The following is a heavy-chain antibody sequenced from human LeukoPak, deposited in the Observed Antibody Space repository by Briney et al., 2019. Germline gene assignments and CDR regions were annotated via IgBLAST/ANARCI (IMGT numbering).Heavy chain of an antibody. CDR2: IYYSGST. CDR1: GGSISSGSYY. CDR3: ARGPGTGQWLTNWFDP. D-gene: IGHD6-19*01. Sequence: SQTLSFTCTVSGGSISSGSYYWSWIRQPAGKGLEWIGSIYYSGSTYYNPSLKSRVTISVDTSKNQFSLKLSSVTAADTAVYYCARGPGTGQWLTNWFDPWGQGTLVTVSS. J-gene: IGHJ5*02. V-gene: IGHV4-61*02.